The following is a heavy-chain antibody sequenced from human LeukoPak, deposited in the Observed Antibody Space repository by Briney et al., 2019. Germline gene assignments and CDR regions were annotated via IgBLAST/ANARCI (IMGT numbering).Heavy chain of an antibody. CDR1: GVSITSYF. CDR2: IYHSGST. J-gene: IGHJ4*02. V-gene: IGHV4-59*01. CDR3: ARGRVPGA. Sequence: SETLSLTCTVSGVSITSYFWSWIRQPPGRGLEWIGYIYHSGSTNSDPSLKSRVSISLDTSKNQFSLKLSSVTAAGTAVYYCARGRVPGAWGQGTLVTVSS. D-gene: IGHD6-19*01.